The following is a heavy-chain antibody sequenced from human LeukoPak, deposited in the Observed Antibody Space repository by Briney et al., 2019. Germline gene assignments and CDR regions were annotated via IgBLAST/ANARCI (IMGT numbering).Heavy chain of an antibody. Sequence: SETLCLTCAVYGGSFSGYYWSWIRQPPGKGLEWIGEINHSGSTNYNPSLKSRVTISVDTSKNQFSLKLSSVTAADTAVYYCARTRWYYYCSGSYHYYMDVWGKGTTVTISS. CDR3: ARTRWYYYCSGSYHYYMDV. CDR1: GGSFSGYY. CDR2: INHSGST. V-gene: IGHV4-34*01. D-gene: IGHD3-10*01. J-gene: IGHJ6*03.